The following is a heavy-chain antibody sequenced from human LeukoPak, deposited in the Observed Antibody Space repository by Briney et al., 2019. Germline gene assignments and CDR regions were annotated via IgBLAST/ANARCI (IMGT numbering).Heavy chain of an antibody. Sequence: GGSLRLSCAASGFTFSSYGMHWVRQAPGKGLEWVAVISYDGSNKYYADSVKGRFTISRDNSKNTLYLQMNSLRAEDTAVYYCAKDPPGDYWGQGTLVTVSS. CDR2: ISYDGSNK. J-gene: IGHJ4*02. V-gene: IGHV3-30*18. CDR3: AKDPPGDY. D-gene: IGHD7-27*01. CDR1: GFTFSSYG.